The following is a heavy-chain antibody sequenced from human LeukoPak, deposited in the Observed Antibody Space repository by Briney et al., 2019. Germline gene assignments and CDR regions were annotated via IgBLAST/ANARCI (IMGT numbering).Heavy chain of an antibody. J-gene: IGHJ4*02. V-gene: IGHV1-18*01. CDR2: ISAYNGNT. Sequence: ASVKVSCKASGYTFTSYGISWVRQAPGQGLEWMGWISAYNGNTNYAQKFQGRVTITRDTSASTAYMELSSLRSEDTAVYYCARDDYGDYGGYWGQGTLVTVSS. D-gene: IGHD4-17*01. CDR1: GYTFTSYG. CDR3: ARDDYGDYGGY.